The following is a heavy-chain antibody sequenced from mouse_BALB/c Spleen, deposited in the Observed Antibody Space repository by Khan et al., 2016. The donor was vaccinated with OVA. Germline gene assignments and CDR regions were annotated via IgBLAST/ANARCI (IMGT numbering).Heavy chain of an antibody. J-gene: IGHJ4*01. D-gene: IGHD2-14*01. CDR2: INPKNGIT. V-gene: IGHV1-18*01. CDR1: GYTFTEYT. Sequence: VRLQQSGPELVKPGASVKISCKTSGYTFTEYTLHWVKQSHGKSLEWIGVINPKNGITSYNQKFKGKATLTVDKSSSTAYMEFRSLTSEDSAVYYCARDAVRYWGQGTSVTVSS. CDR3: ARDAVRY.